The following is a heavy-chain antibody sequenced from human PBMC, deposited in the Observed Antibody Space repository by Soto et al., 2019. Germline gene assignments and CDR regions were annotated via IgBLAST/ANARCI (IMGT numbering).Heavy chain of an antibody. CDR2: IYPGDSDT. D-gene: IGHD5-12*01. V-gene: IGHV5-51*01. Sequence: GESLKISCKGSGYNFPSYWISWVRQMPGRGLEWMGIIYPGDSDTRYSPSFQGQVTISADTSISTAYLQWSSLKASDTAIYYCARHEDSGHDFAYYYYGVDVWGHGTTVTASS. J-gene: IGHJ6*02. CDR3: ARHEDSGHDFAYYYYGVDV. CDR1: GYNFPSYW.